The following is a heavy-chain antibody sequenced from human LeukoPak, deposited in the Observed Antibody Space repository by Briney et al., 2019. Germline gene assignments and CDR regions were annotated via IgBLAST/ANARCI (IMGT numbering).Heavy chain of an antibody. CDR1: GYTFTSYT. J-gene: IGHJ6*03. CDR2: ISVGRGVS. D-gene: IGHD6-6*01. V-gene: IGHV1-3*03. CDR3: ARAPLARPDYYYYYMDV. Sequence: ASVKVSCKASGYTFTSYTIHWVRQAPGQSLEWMGWISVGRGVSKCSQEFQGRVTLTRDTSATTAYLEVSSLRPEDTAVYYCARAPLARPDYYYYYMDVWGKGTTVTVSS.